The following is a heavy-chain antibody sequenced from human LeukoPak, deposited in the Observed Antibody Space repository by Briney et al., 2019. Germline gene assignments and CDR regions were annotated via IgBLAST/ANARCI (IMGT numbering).Heavy chain of an antibody. Sequence: SETLSLTCTVSGGSISSSSYYWGWIRQPPGKGLEWIGSIYYSGSTYYNPSLKSLVTISVDTSKNQFSLKLSSVTAADTAVYYCARLRSGYDLFDYWGQGTLVTVSS. CDR3: ARLRSGYDLFDY. V-gene: IGHV4-39*01. CDR2: IYYSGST. J-gene: IGHJ4*02. CDR1: GGSISSSSYY. D-gene: IGHD5-12*01.